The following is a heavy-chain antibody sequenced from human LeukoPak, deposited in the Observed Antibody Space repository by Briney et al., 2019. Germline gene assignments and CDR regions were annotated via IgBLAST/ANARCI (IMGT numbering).Heavy chain of an antibody. CDR1: GFTFSDYY. Sequence: GGSLRLSCAASGFTFSDYYMSWIRQAPGKGLEWLSYISRSGSTIYYAESVKGRFTISRDNAKNSLHLQMNSLRAEDTAVYYCARTSIGWYTFDYWGQGALVTVSS. J-gene: IGHJ4*02. CDR2: ISRSGSTI. D-gene: IGHD6-19*01. V-gene: IGHV3-11*01. CDR3: ARTSIGWYTFDY.